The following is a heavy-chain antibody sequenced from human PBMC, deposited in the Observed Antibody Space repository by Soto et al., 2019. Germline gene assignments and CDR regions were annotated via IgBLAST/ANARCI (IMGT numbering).Heavy chain of an antibody. Sequence: GGSLRLSCAASGFTFSSYAMSWVRQAPGKGLEWVSAISGSGGSTYYADSVKGRFTISRDNSKNTLYLQMNSLRAEDTAVYYCAKIEDCSSTSCYSAWFQHWGQGTLVTVSS. CDR1: GFTFSSYA. V-gene: IGHV3-23*01. CDR3: AKIEDCSSTSCYSAWFQH. D-gene: IGHD2-2*01. J-gene: IGHJ1*01. CDR2: ISGSGGST.